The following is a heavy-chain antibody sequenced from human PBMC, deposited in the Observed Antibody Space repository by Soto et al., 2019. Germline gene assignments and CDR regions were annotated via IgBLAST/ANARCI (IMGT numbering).Heavy chain of an antibody. CDR1: GVSISNYY. Sequence: QVQLQESGPGLAKPSETLSLTCTVSGVSISNYYWSWIRQPPGKGLEWIGYIYYSGSTNYNPSLKSRITISADTSQNQVSLKLTSVTAADTAVYSCARHPVRGILGDYYMDVWGKGTTVTVSS. CDR2: IYYSGST. V-gene: IGHV4-59*08. J-gene: IGHJ6*03. D-gene: IGHD3-10*01. CDR3: ARHPVRGILGDYYMDV.